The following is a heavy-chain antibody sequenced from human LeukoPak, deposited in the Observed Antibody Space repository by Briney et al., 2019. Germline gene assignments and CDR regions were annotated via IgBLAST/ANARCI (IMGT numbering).Heavy chain of an antibody. Sequence: GASVKVSCKASGYTFTSYYMHWVRQAPGQGLEWMGIINPSGGSTSYAQKLQGRVTMTRDMSTSTVYMELSSLRSEDTAVYYCARESIRDSSGSIFDYWGQGTLVTVSS. CDR2: INPSGGST. V-gene: IGHV1-46*01. D-gene: IGHD3-22*01. CDR3: ARESIRDSSGSIFDY. CDR1: GYTFTSYY. J-gene: IGHJ4*02.